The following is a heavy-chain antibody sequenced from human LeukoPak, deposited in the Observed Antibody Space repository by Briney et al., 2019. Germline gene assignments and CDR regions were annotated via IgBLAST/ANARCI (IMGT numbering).Heavy chain of an antibody. V-gene: IGHV4-39*07. Sequence: KPSETLSLTCTVSGGSISSSSYYWGWIRQPPGKGLEWIGSIYYSGSTNYNPSLKSRVTISVDTSKNQFSLKLSSVTAADTAVYYCARVGYSSSALDYWGQGTLVTVSS. J-gene: IGHJ4*02. CDR1: GGSISSSSYY. CDR2: IYYSGST. CDR3: ARVGYSSSALDY. D-gene: IGHD6-13*01.